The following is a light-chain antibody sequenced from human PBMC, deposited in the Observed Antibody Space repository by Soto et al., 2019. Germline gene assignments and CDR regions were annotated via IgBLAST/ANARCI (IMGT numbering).Light chain of an antibody. CDR2: GAS. V-gene: IGKV3-15*01. J-gene: IGKJ2*01. Sequence: EIVMTQSPATLSISPWARATLSCRASQSVSSNVAWYQQIPGQTPRLLIYGASTRATGIPVRFSGSGSGTEFTLTISSLQSEDFAVYYCHQYDDGPYTFGQGTKVDIK. CDR3: HQYDDGPYT. CDR1: QSVSSN.